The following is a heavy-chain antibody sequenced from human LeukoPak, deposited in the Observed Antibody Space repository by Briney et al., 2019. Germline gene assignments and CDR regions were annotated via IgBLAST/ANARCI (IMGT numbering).Heavy chain of an antibody. V-gene: IGHV4-61*02. Sequence: SQTLSLTCTVSGGSINSGSYYWSWVRQPAGKGLEWIGRIYTSGSINYNPSLKSRVTISVDTSKNQFSLKLSFVTAADTAVYYCAREGYCSSTSCLDAFDIWGQGTMVTVSS. CDR3: AREGYCSSTSCLDAFDI. CDR1: GGSINSGSYY. J-gene: IGHJ3*02. D-gene: IGHD2-2*01. CDR2: IYTSGSI.